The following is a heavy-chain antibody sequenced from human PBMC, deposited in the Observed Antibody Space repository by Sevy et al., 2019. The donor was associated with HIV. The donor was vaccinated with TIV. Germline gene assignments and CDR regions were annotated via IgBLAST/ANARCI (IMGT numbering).Heavy chain of an antibody. J-gene: IGHJ3*02. CDR1: GFMFNSHA. CDR2: ISGSGFNT. Sequence: GGSLRLSCADSGFMFNSHAMSWVRQAPGKGLEWVSTISGSGFNTYYGDSVKGRFTISRDNSKNTLYLQMSSLSPEDTALYYCAKDRFDGSGYYPEGAFDIWGQGTKVTVSS. D-gene: IGHD3-22*01. V-gene: IGHV3-23*01. CDR3: AKDRFDGSGYYPEGAFDI.